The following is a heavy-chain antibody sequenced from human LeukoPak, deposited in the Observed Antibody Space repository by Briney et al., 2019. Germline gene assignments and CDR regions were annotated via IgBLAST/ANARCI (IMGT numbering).Heavy chain of an antibody. D-gene: IGHD3-10*01. CDR3: ASAMDYYGSGSYTVFDY. CDR2: INPNSGGT. CDR1: GYTFTGYY. V-gene: IGHV1-2*04. Sequence: ASVKVSCKASGYTFTGYYMHWVRQAPGQGLEWMGWINPNSGGTNYAQKFQGWVTMTRDTSISTAYMELSRLRSDDTAVYYCASAMDYYGSGSYTVFDYWGQGTLVTVSS. J-gene: IGHJ4*02.